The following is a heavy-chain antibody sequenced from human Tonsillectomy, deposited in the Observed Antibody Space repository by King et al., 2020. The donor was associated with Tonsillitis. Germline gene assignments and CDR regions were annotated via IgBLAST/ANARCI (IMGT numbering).Heavy chain of an antibody. CDR1: GYTFISYD. CDR2: MNPNSGNT. CDR3: ARGAYYYDSSGYYKPDDAFDI. D-gene: IGHD3-22*01. V-gene: IGHV1-8*02. J-gene: IGHJ3*02. Sequence: HVQLVESGAEVKKPGASVKVSCTASGYTFISYDINWVRQATGQGLEWMGWMNPNSGNTGYAQKFQGRVTMTRNTSISTAYMELSSLRSEDTAVYYCARGAYYYDSSGYYKPDDAFDIWGQGTMVTVSS.